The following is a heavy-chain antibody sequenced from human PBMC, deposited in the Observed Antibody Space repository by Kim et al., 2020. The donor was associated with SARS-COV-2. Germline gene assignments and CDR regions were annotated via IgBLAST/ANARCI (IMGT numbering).Heavy chain of an antibody. V-gene: IGHV3-11*05. CDR1: GFTFSDYY. Sequence: GGSLRLSCAASGFTFSDYYMSWIRQAPGKGLEWVSYISSSSSYTNYADSVKGRFTISRDNAKNSLYLQMNSLRAEDTAVYYCARVQYDSSGYTPYYFDYWGQGTLVTVSS. CDR2: ISSSSSYT. CDR3: ARVQYDSSGYTPYYFDY. D-gene: IGHD3-22*01. J-gene: IGHJ4*02.